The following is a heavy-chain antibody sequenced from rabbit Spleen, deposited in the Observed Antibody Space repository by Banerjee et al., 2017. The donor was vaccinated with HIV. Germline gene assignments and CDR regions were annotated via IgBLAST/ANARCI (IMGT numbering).Heavy chain of an antibody. CDR2: IHAGSSGGT. Sequence: QEKLVESGGDLVKPGASLTLTCTASGFSFSSSYWICWVRQAPGKGLEWIACIHAGSSGGTYYASWARGRFTISKTSTTVTLQLNSLTAADTATYFCVRGASSSGYYSLWGPGTLVTVS. CDR1: GFSFSSSYW. V-gene: IGHV1S45*01. J-gene: IGHJ4*01. D-gene: IGHD1-1*01. CDR3: VRGASSSGYYSL.